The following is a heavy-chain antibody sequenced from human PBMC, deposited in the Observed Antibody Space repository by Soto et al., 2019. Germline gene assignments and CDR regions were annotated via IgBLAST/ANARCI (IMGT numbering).Heavy chain of an antibody. CDR2: IKSKSDGGTI. CDR3: TTNFYSDHGMDV. Sequence: EVQLVESGGGLVKPGGSLSLSCAVSGITFSKAWMNWVRQSPGKGLEWVGRIKSKSDGGTIDYAAPVKGRFTISRDDSKNTLCLQMNSLKTEDTAVYYCTTNFYSDHGMDVWGQGTTVTVSS. V-gene: IGHV3-15*01. CDR1: GITFSKAW. D-gene: IGHD4-17*01. J-gene: IGHJ6*02.